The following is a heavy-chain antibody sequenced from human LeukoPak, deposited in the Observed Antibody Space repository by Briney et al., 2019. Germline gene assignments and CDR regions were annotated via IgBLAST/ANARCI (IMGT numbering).Heavy chain of an antibody. V-gene: IGHV3-20*04. CDR2: RNGGST. Sequence: SGGSLRLSCTVSGFTVSSDSMSWVRQAPGKGLEWVSGRNGGSTGYADSVKGRFTISRDNAKNSLYLQMNSLRAEDTALYYCARAGLYNWNYEGTAYFDYWGQGTLVTVSS. J-gene: IGHJ4*02. CDR1: GFTVSSDS. D-gene: IGHD1-7*01. CDR3: ARAGLYNWNYEGTAYFDY.